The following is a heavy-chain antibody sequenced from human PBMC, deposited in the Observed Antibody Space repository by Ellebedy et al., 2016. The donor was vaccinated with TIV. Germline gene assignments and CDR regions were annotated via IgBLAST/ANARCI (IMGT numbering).Heavy chain of an antibody. V-gene: IGHV4-34*01. Sequence: SETLSLXCAVYGESFSGHYWSWIRQSPGKGLEWIGDINHSGSTNYNPSLKSRVTLSVDTSKNQFSLKLSSVTAADTAVFYCARGRVTGSGSYGYWGQGTLVTVSS. J-gene: IGHJ4*02. CDR2: INHSGST. CDR3: ARGRVTGSGSYGY. CDR1: GESFSGHY. D-gene: IGHD3-10*01.